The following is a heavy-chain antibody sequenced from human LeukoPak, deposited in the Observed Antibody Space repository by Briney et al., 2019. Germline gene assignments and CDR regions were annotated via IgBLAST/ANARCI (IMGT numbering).Heavy chain of an antibody. CDR2: IGTPDDS. CDR3: ARGGTDSSGLDAFDL. CDR1: GFAFSPYD. Sequence: GGSLRLSCVASGFAFSPYDMHWVRQPSGKGLEWVSVIGTPDDSDYLDSVKGRFTISRENAKNSLYLQMNSLRAEDAAVYYCARGGTDSSGLDAFDLWGQGTTVTVSS. J-gene: IGHJ3*01. V-gene: IGHV3-13*01. D-gene: IGHD3-22*01.